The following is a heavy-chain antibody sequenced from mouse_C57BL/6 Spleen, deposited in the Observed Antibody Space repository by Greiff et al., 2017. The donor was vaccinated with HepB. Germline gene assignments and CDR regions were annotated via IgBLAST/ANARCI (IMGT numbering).Heavy chain of an antibody. J-gene: IGHJ2*01. D-gene: IGHD1-1*02. CDR1: GYTFTSYW. V-gene: IGHV1-52*01. Sequence: QVQLQQPGAELVRPGSSVKLSCKASGYTFTSYWMHWVKQRPIQGLEWIGNIDPSDSETHYNQKFKDKATLTVDKSSSTAYMQLSSLTSEDSAVYYCARMGGGYLDYWGQGTTLTVSS. CDR3: ARMGGGYLDY. CDR2: IDPSDSET.